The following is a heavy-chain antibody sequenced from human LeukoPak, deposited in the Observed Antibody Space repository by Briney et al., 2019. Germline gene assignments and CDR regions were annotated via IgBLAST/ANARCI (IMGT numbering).Heavy chain of an antibody. V-gene: IGHV3-66*01. CDR3: ARGQIYGTGSYFFDH. J-gene: IGHJ4*02. Sequence: GGSLRLSCAASGFTVTSNYMSWVRQTPGQGRLEWVSVIYTDGRTFYTGSVTGRFTISRDNSKDTLYLQMNSLRAEDTAVYYCARGQIYGTGSYFFDHWGQGTLVTVSS. CDR2: IYTDGRT. D-gene: IGHD3-10*01. CDR1: GFTVTSNY.